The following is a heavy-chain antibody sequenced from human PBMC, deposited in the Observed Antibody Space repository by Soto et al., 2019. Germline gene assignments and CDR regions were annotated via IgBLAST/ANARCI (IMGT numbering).Heavy chain of an antibody. D-gene: IGHD3-10*01. CDR1: GDTFNFYS. J-gene: IGHJ4*02. CDR3: ATSYGSGYRAFDY. Sequence: QVQLVQSGAEVKRPGSSVKVSCKASGDTFNFYSINWVRQAPGLGLEWMGRVNPIVSMSNYAQRFQGRVTMTADKSTSTAYMGLSGLRSEDTATYYCATSYGSGYRAFDYWGQGALVTVSS. V-gene: IGHV1-69*04. CDR2: VNPIVSMS.